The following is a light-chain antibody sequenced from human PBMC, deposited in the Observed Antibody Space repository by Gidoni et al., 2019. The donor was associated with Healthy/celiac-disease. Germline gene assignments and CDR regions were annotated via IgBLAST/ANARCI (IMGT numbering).Light chain of an antibody. CDR1: QSISSL. V-gene: IGKV1-5*03. J-gene: IGKJ1*01. CDR3: QQYNSYSPGGWT. CDR2: KAS. Sequence: DIQMTQSPSTLSASVGDRVTITCRASQSISSLLAWYQQKPGKAPKLLIYKASSLESGVPSRFSGSGSGTEFTLTISSLQPDDFATYYCQQYNSYSPGGWTFGQGTKVEIK.